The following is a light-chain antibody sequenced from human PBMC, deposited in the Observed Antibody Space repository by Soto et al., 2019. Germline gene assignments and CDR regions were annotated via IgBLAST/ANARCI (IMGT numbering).Light chain of an antibody. CDR1: QSVSSS. J-gene: IGKJ5*01. CDR2: GAS. CDR3: QQYYNWPIT. Sequence: EIVMTQSPATMSVSPGERATLSCRASQSVSSSLAWYQQKPGQAPRLLIYGASTRATGIPARFSGSGSGTEFILTISSLQSEDFAVYYCQQYYNWPITFGQGTLLEI. V-gene: IGKV3-15*01.